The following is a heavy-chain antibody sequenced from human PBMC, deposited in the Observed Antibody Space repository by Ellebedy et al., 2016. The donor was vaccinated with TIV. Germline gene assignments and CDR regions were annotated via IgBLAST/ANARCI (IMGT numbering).Heavy chain of an antibody. V-gene: IGHV3-23*01. CDR1: GFTFSSYA. Sequence: GESLKISCVASGFTFSSYAMCWVRQAPGKGLEWVSTISDRGGNTYFPDSVKGRFTISRDNSRNTVYLQMNNLRAEDTAVYYCAKIPVAYNWNYADDHWGQGTLVTVSS. D-gene: IGHD1-7*01. CDR2: ISDRGGNT. CDR3: AKIPVAYNWNYADDH. J-gene: IGHJ5*02.